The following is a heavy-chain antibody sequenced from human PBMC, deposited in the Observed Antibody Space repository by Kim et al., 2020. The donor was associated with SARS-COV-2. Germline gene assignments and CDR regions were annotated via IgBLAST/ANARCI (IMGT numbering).Heavy chain of an antibody. CDR1: GYTFTSYA. V-gene: IGHV1-3*01. CDR3: ARDPDYGDYAPFDY. Sequence: ASVKVSCKASGYTFTSYAMHWVRQAPGQRLEWMGWINAGNGNTKYSQKFQGRVTITRDTSASTAYMELSSLRSEDTAVYYCARDPDYGDYAPFDYWGQGTLVTVSS. D-gene: IGHD4-17*01. CDR2: INAGNGNT. J-gene: IGHJ4*02.